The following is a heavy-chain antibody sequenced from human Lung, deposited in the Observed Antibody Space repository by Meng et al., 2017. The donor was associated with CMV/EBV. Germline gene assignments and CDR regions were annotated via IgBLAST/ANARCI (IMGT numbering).Heavy chain of an antibody. D-gene: IGHD3-10*01. CDR3: AGRGSTWFVDY. J-gene: IGHJ4*02. Sequence: XVSCKGSGYNFDNYWIGWVRQMPGKGLEWMGLIYPGDSDTRYSPAFQGQVTISADKSISTAYLQWSGLKASDPAMYYCAGRGSTWFVDYWGQGTLVTVSS. CDR1: GYNFDNYW. CDR2: IYPGDSDT. V-gene: IGHV5-51*01.